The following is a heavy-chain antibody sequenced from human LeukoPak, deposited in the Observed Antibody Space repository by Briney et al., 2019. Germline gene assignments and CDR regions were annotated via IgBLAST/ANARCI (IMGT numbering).Heavy chain of an antibody. J-gene: IGHJ3*02. V-gene: IGHV4-38-2*02. Sequence: SETLSLTCTVSGYSISSGYSWGWIRQPPGKGLEWIGSIYHSGSTYYNPSLKSRVTISVDTSKNQFSLKLSSVTAADTAVYYCARVYYDFWSARHDAFDIWGQGTMVTVSS. CDR3: ARVYYDFWSARHDAFDI. CDR1: GYSISSGYS. D-gene: IGHD3-3*01. CDR2: IYHSGST.